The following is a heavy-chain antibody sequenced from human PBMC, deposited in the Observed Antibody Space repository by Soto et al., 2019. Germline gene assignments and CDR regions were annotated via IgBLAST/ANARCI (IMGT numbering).Heavy chain of an antibody. CDR3: ASSSGNNYGVGTNYYFDY. Sequence: QEQLVQSGAEVKKPGSSVKVSCKASGGTFSSNGISWVRQALGQGLEWMGGITPIFVTAKYAQKFQGRVTITADESTNTAYLEVSGLRSEDTAVYYCASSSGNNYGVGTNYYFDYWGQGTLVTVSS. D-gene: IGHD1-26*01. CDR2: ITPIFVTA. V-gene: IGHV1-69*01. CDR1: GGTFSSNG. J-gene: IGHJ4*02.